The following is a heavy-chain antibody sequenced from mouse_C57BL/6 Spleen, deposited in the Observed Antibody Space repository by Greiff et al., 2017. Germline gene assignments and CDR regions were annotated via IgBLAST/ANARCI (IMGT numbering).Heavy chain of an antibody. CDR2: IDPSDSET. CDR1: GYTFTSYW. J-gene: IGHJ2*01. Sequence: VKLKQPGAELVRPGSSVKLSCKASGYTFTSYWMHWVKQRPIQGLEWIGNIDPSDSETHYNQKFKDKATLTVDKSSSTAYMQLSSLTSEDSAVYYCARYDYDYDRFDYWGQGTTLTVSS. CDR3: ARYDYDYDRFDY. V-gene: IGHV1-52*01. D-gene: IGHD2-4*01.